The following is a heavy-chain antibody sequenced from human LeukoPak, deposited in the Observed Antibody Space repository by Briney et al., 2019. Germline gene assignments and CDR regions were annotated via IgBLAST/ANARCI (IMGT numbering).Heavy chain of an antibody. D-gene: IGHD2-2*02. Sequence: SETLSLTCTVSGGSISSGGYYWSWIRQHPGKGLEWIGYIYYSGSTYYNPSLKSRVTISVDTSKNQFSLKLSSVTAADTAVYYCARAVVPAVIPLWDWYFDLWGRGTLVTVSS. CDR3: ARAVVPAVIPLWDWYFDL. CDR2: IYYSGST. V-gene: IGHV4-30-4*08. CDR1: GGSISSGGYY. J-gene: IGHJ2*01.